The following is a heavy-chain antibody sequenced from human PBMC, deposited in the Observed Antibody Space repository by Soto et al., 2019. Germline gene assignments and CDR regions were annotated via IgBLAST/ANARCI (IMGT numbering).Heavy chain of an antibody. J-gene: IGHJ6*02. Sequence: PGGSLRLSCVGFGFTFSTYDMHWVRENGVKGLEWVSSIGTDDDTYYLDSVRGRFTISREDAKNSLYLQMDSLRAGDTAVYYCARAYYDNSGYPLGGMDVWGQGTMVTVSS. CDR3: ARAYYDNSGYPLGGMDV. D-gene: IGHD3-22*01. CDR2: IGTDDDT. CDR1: GFTFSTYD. V-gene: IGHV3-13*01.